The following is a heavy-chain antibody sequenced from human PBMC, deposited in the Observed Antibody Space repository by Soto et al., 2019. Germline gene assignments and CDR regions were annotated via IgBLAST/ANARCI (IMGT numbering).Heavy chain of an antibody. J-gene: IGHJ4*02. CDR2: ISHDEGTK. CDR3: ARGASDFWGAYPEIHFFAS. CDR1: EFTFNTYP. D-gene: IGHD3-3*01. Sequence: GGSLRLSCAASEFTFNTYPMHWVRQAPGKGLEWVAVISHDEGTKYYGDSMKGRFTISRDNSKNTLYLQMNSLRGDDTAVYYCARGASDFWGAYPEIHFFASWGPGTVVTVSS. V-gene: IGHV3-30-3*01.